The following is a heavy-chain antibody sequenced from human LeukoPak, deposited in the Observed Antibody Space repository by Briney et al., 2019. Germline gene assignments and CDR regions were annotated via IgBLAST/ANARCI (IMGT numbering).Heavy chain of an antibody. J-gene: IGHJ4*02. Sequence: ASVKVSCKASGYTFTSYDINWVRQATGQGLEWMGWMNPNSGNTGYAQKFQGRVTITRNTSISTAYMELSSLRSEDTAVYYCARGRRTVTTFGYWGQGTLVTVSS. CDR2: MNPNSGNT. CDR3: ARGRRTVTTFGY. V-gene: IGHV1-8*03. D-gene: IGHD4-17*01. CDR1: GYTFTSYD.